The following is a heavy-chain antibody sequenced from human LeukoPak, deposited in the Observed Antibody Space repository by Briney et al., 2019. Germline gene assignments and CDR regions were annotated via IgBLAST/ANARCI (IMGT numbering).Heavy chain of an antibody. D-gene: IGHD3-22*01. Sequence: GGSLRLSCAASGFTVSSNYMSWVRQAPEKGLEWVSFIYSGGNTHYSGSVKGRFTISRDNSKNTLYLQMNSLRAEDTAVYYCARRAGDYSHPYDYWGQGTLVTVSS. CDR3: ARRAGDYSHPYDY. V-gene: IGHV3-53*01. CDR2: IYSGGNT. J-gene: IGHJ4*02. CDR1: GFTVSSNY.